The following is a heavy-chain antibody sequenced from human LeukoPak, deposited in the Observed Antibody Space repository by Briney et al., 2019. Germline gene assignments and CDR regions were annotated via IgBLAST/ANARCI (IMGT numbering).Heavy chain of an antibody. CDR3: ARHFTTGSIDH. V-gene: IGHV3-30-3*01. J-gene: IGHJ4*02. CDR1: GFIFSTYD. CDR2: ISREGGIA. Sequence: GGSLRLSCAASGFIFSTYDMHWVRQTPGKGLEWVAVISREGGIAYHADSVKGRFTISRDNSKNTLYLQMNSLRADDTAVYYCARHFTTGSIDHWGQGNLVTVSS. D-gene: IGHD3-9*01.